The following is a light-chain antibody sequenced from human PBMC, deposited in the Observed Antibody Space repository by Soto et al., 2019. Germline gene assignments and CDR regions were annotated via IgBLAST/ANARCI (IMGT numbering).Light chain of an antibody. Sequence: EIVMTQSPAMLSVSPGERATLSCRASQNVNNRLAWYQQKAGQPPRLLIYGASTRATGIPARFSGSGSGTGLTLTSSSLQSEDFAVYYCQHFNSWPILFGQGTNVDI. J-gene: IGKJ1*01. CDR2: GAS. CDR1: QNVNNR. V-gene: IGKV3-15*01. CDR3: QHFNSWPIL.